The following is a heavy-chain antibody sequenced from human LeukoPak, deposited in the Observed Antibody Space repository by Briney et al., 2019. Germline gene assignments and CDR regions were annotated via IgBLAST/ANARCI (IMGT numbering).Heavy chain of an antibody. J-gene: IGHJ6*03. D-gene: IGHD3-3*01. Sequence: SETLSLTCTVSGGSISSSSYYWGWIRQPPGKGLEWIGSIYYSGSTYYNPSLKSRVTISVDTSKNQFSLKLSSVTAADTAVYYCARAPILEWKDYYMDVWGKGTTVTVSS. CDR3: ARAPILEWKDYYMDV. CDR2: IYYSGST. CDR1: GGSISSSSYY. V-gene: IGHV4-39*07.